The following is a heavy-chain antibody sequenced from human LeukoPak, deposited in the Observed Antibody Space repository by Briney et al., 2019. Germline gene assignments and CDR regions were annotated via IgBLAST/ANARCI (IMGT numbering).Heavy chain of an antibody. D-gene: IGHD3-22*01. CDR1: GDSVSRSDSY. J-gene: IGHJ1*01. V-gene: IGHV4-39*01. CDR3: ARRRYYDGSGYLE. CDR2: IYYSGRT. Sequence: SETLSLTCSVSGDSVSRSDSYWDWIRQPPGKGLEWIGTIYYSGRTYYSPSLKSRVTMSVDPPNNQFSLNLRSVTAADTALYYCARRRYYDGSGYLEWGQSTLLSVSS.